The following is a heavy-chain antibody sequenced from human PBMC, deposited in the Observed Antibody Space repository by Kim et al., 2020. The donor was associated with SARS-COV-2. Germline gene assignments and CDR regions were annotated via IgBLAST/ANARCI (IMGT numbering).Heavy chain of an antibody. CDR1: GFTFSSYG. D-gene: IGHD2-8*01. CDR2: ISYDGSNK. CDR3: AKDLRRAEEWLS. Sequence: GGSLRLSCAASGFTFSSYGMHWVRQAPGKGLEWVAVISYDGSNKYYADSVKGRFTISRDNSKNTLYLQMNSLRAEDTAVYYCAKDLRRAEEWLSWGQGTL. J-gene: IGHJ5*02. V-gene: IGHV3-30*18.